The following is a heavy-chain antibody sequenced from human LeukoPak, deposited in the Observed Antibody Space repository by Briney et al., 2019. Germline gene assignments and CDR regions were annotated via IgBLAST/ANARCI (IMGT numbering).Heavy chain of an antibody. CDR2: ISSGGSSI. CDR3: ARGGYYDSSGYSD. J-gene: IGHJ4*02. Sequence: GGSLRLSCAASGFTFSDYYMNWIRQAPGKGLEWVSYISSGGSSIYYADSVKGRFTISRDNAQNSVYLQMNSLRTEDTAVYYCARGGYYDSSGYSDGGQGTLVTVSS. CDR1: GFTFSDYY. V-gene: IGHV3-11*01. D-gene: IGHD3-22*01.